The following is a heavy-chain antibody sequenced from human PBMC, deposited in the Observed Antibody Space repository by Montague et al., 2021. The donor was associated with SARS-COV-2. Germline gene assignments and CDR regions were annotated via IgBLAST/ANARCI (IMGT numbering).Heavy chain of an antibody. V-gene: IGHV4-59*08. CDR3: AKHTSVRITMFQAFDI. Sequence: SETLSLTCTVSGASISSYYWSWIRQPPGKGLEWIGYIYYSGSTNYNPSLKSRVTISVDTSKNQFSLKLSSVTAADTAVYYCAKHTSVRITMFQAFDIWGQGTMVTVSS. CDR1: GASISSYY. D-gene: IGHD3-10*02. J-gene: IGHJ3*02. CDR2: IYYSGST.